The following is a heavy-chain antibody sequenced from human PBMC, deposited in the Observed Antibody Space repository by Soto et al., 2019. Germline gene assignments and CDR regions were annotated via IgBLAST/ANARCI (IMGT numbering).Heavy chain of an antibody. V-gene: IGHV4-59*11. CDR1: SGSMNSHY. J-gene: IGHJ4*02. CDR3: ANYPTTVTSDY. D-gene: IGHD4-17*01. Sequence: SETLSLTCTVSSGSMNSHYWNWIRQPPGKGLDWIGYNSYSGSTDYNPSLKSRITISVDTSKNQFSLNLNSVTAADTAVYYCANYPTTVTSDYWGQGTLVT. CDR2: NSYSGST.